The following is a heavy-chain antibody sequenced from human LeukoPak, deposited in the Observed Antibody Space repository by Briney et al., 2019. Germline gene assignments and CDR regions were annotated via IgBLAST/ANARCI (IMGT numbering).Heavy chain of an antibody. J-gene: IGHJ5*02. CDR1: GFTFSSYG. D-gene: IGHD3-22*01. Sequence: GGSLRLSCAASGFTFSSYGMNWVRQAPGKGLEWVGRIRSNSDGGTIDYAAPVKGRFTLSRDDSKTTLYLQMNSLQTEDTAVYYCATDFYDSTWGQGTLVTVSS. CDR2: IRSNSDGGTI. CDR3: ATDFYDST. V-gene: IGHV3-15*07.